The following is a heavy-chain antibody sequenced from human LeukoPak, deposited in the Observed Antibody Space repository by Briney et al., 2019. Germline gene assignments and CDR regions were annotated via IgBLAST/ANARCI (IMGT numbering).Heavy chain of an antibody. CDR2: INPSGGST. CDR1: GGTFSSYA. D-gene: IGHD3-10*01. V-gene: IGHV1-46*01. CDR3: ARDLGEETYGPPVY. J-gene: IGHJ4*02. Sequence: GASVKVSCKASGGTFSSYAISWVRQAPGQGLEWMGIINPSGGSTSYAQKFQGRVTMTRDTSTSTVYMELSSLRSEDTAVYYCARDLGEETYGPPVYWGQGTLVTVSS.